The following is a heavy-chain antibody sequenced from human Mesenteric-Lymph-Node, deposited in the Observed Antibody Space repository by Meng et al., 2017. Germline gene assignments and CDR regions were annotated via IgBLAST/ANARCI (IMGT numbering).Heavy chain of an antibody. V-gene: IGHV4-39*01. D-gene: IGHD1-14*01. Sequence: QVQLTESGPGLVKPSGTLSLTCAVSGGSISSSSYYWAWIRQPPGEGLEWIGSVVYSGTTYYTSSLKSRVSISVDTSKNQFSLKLSSVTAADTAVYYCARHHHSPTFDYWGQGTLVTVSS. CDR3: ARHHHSPTFDY. CDR2: VVYSGTT. J-gene: IGHJ4*02. CDR1: GGSISSSSYY.